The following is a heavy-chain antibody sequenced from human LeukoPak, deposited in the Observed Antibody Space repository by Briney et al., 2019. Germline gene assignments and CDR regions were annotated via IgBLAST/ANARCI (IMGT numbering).Heavy chain of an antibody. CDR2: INHSGST. J-gene: IGHJ3*02. D-gene: IGHD3-16*02. CDR3: ARDLIADYVRGSYRYSDAFDI. Sequence: SETLSLTCAVYGGSFSGYYWSWIRQPPGKGLEWIGEINHSGSTNYNPSLKSRVTMSVDTSKNQFSLKLSSVTAADTAVYYCARDLIADYVRGSYRYSDAFDIWGQGTMVTVSS. V-gene: IGHV4-34*01. CDR1: GGSFSGYY.